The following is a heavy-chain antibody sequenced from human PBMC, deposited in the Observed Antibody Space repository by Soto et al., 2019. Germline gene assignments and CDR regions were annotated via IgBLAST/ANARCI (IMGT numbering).Heavy chain of an antibody. V-gene: IGHV3-23*01. CDR1: GFTFSSYA. CDR2: ISGSGNYT. CDR3: AKCEYYDSSGYYSTYYFDC. Sequence: EVQLLESGGGLVQPGGSLRLSCAASGFTFSSYAMSWVRQAPGKGLEWVSAISGSGNYTYYADSVNGRFTISRDNSKNTLYLQMNSLRAEDTAVYYCAKCEYYDSSGYYSTYYFDCWGQGTLVTVSS. J-gene: IGHJ4*02. D-gene: IGHD3-22*01.